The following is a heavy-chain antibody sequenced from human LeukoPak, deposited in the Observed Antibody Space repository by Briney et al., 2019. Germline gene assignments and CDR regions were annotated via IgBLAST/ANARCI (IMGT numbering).Heavy chain of an antibody. V-gene: IGHV1-18*01. D-gene: IGHD6-13*01. Sequence: ASAKVSCKASGYTFTSYGISWVRQAPGQGLEWMGWISAYNGNTNYAQKLQGRVTMTTDTSTSTAYMELRSLRSDDTAVYYCARESEYSSSDAFDIWGQGTMVTLSS. J-gene: IGHJ3*02. CDR2: ISAYNGNT. CDR1: GYTFTSYG. CDR3: ARESEYSSSDAFDI.